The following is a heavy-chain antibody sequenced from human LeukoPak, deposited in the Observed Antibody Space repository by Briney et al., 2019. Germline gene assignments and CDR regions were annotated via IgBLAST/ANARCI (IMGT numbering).Heavy chain of an antibody. D-gene: IGHD6-13*01. V-gene: IGHV3-9*03. Sequence: GRSLRLSCADSVFTLDDYAMHWVRQAPGKGLEGASGISWNRGSIGYADSVKRRYTISRDNTKNSLYLQMNSLRAEDMGLYFCAKDIRAAAGPGIVFDYWGQGTLVTVSS. CDR3: AKDIRAAAGPGIVFDY. CDR1: VFTLDDYA. CDR2: ISWNRGSI. J-gene: IGHJ4*02.